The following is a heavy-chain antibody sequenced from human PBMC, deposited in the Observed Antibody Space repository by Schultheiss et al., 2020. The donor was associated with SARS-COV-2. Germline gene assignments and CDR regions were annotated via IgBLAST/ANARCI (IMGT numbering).Heavy chain of an antibody. J-gene: IGHJ5*02. CDR3: AGGRGAAYARGWFDP. Sequence: GGSLRLSCAASGFTVSSNYMSWVRQAPGKGLEWVSVIYSGGSTYYADSVKGRFTISRDNSKNTLYLQMNSLRAEDTAVYYCAGGRGAAYARGWFDPWGQGTLVTVSS. CDR2: IYSGGST. D-gene: IGHD2-2*01. CDR1: GFTVSSNY. V-gene: IGHV3-53*01.